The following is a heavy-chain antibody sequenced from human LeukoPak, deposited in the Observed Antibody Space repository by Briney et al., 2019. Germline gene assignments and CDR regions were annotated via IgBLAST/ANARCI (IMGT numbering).Heavy chain of an antibody. CDR1: GFTFSSYG. Sequence: GGSLRLSCAASGFTFSSYGMHWVRQAPGKGLEWVAFIRYDGSNKYYADSVKGRFTISRDNSKNTLYLQMNSLRAEDTAVYYCAKDRLFSSPGLFDYWGQGTLVTVSS. CDR3: AKDRLFSSPGLFDY. V-gene: IGHV3-30*02. J-gene: IGHJ4*02. D-gene: IGHD6-13*01. CDR2: IRYDGSNK.